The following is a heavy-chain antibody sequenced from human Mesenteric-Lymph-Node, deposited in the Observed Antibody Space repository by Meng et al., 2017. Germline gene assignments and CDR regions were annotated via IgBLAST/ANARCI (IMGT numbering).Heavy chain of an antibody. V-gene: IGHV1-46*01. CDR3: VRDRGMYRTIDAFDV. D-gene: IGHD3-10*01. CDR1: GYSFTNYY. Sequence: ASVKVSCKASGYSFTNYYIHWVRQAPGQGLEYMGIIRPSSGWPSSAPTFQGRLTMTRDTSTSTVYMELTSLRSDDTAVYYCVRDRGMYRTIDAFDVWGQGTMVTVSS. J-gene: IGHJ3*01. CDR2: IRPSSGWP.